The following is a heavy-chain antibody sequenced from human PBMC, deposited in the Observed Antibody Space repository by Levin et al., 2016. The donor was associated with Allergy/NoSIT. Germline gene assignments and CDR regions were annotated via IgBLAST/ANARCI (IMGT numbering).Heavy chain of an antibody. D-gene: IGHD3-22*01. CDR3: ARRQYYYDSSGYHHDAFDI. Sequence: PGKGLEWIGSIYYSGSTYYNPSLKSRVTISVDTSKNQFSLKLSSVTAADTAVYYCARRQYYYDSSGYHHDAFDIWGQGTMVTVSS. CDR2: IYYSGST. J-gene: IGHJ3*02. V-gene: IGHV4-39*01.